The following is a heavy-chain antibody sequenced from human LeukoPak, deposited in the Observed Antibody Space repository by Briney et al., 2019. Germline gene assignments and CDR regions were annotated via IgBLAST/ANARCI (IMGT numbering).Heavy chain of an antibody. V-gene: IGHV1-46*01. Sequence: ASVKVSCKASGYTFTSYYMHWVRQPPGQGLGWMGIINPSGGSRSYGQKFRGRVTMTRDTSTSTVYMELTSLRSEDTAVYYCARSSGSSSAALDYWGQGTLVTVSS. J-gene: IGHJ4*02. CDR1: GYTFTSYY. CDR2: INPSGGSR. CDR3: ARSSGSSSAALDY. D-gene: IGHD1-26*01.